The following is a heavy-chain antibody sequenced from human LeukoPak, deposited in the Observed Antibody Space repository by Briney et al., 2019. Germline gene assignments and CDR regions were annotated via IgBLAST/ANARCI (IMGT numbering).Heavy chain of an antibody. CDR2: ISSSSSYI. J-gene: IGHJ4*02. V-gene: IGHV3-21*01. Sequence: GGSLRLSCAASGFTFSSYSMNWVRQAPGKGLEWVSSISSSSSYIYYADSVRGQFTISRDNAKNSLYLQMNSLRAEDTAVYYCARDGVLLWFGEFFDYWGQGTLVTVSS. CDR1: GFTFSSYS. CDR3: ARDGVLLWFGEFFDY. D-gene: IGHD3-10*01.